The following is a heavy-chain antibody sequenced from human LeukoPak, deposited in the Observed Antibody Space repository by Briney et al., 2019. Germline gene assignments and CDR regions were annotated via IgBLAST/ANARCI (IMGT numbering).Heavy chain of an antibody. V-gene: IGHV3-30*18. Sequence: PGRSLRLSCAASGFTFSSYGMHWVRQAPGKGLEWVAVISYDGSNKYYADSVKGRFTISRDNSKNTLYLQMNSLRAEDTAVYYCAKDHGIVVVPDGHYYCYGMDVWGKGTTVTVSS. D-gene: IGHD2-2*01. CDR3: AKDHGIVVVPDGHYYCYGMDV. J-gene: IGHJ6*04. CDR1: GFTFSSYG. CDR2: ISYDGSNK.